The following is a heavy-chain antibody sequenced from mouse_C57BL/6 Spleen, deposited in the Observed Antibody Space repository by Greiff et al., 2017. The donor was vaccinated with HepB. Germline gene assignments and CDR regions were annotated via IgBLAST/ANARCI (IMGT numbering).Heavy chain of an antibody. CDR2: INPSSGYT. CDR3: ARSGEGYYFDY. V-gene: IGHV1-4*01. Sequence: VKLMESGAELARPGASVKMSCKASGYTFTSYTMHWVKQRPGQGLEWIGYINPSSGYTKYNQKFKDKATLTADKSSSTAYMQLSSLTSEDSAVYYCARSGEGYYFDYWGQGTTLTVSS. CDR1: GYTFTSYT. D-gene: IGHD3-1*01. J-gene: IGHJ2*01.